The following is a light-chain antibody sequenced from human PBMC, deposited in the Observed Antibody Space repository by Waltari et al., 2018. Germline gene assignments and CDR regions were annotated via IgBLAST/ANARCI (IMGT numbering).Light chain of an antibody. CDR3: CSYAGSSTVV. V-gene: IGLV2-23*02. CDR1: SSDFGSYNF. Sequence: QSALTQPASVSGSPGQSITISCTGTSSDFGSYNFVSWYQQHPGKAPKIKIYEVSKRPSGVSNRLSGSKSGNTASLTISGLQAEDEADYYCCSYAGSSTVVFGGGTKLTVL. CDR2: EVS. J-gene: IGLJ2*01.